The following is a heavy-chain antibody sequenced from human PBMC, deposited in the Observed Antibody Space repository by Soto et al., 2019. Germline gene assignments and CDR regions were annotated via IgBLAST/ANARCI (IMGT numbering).Heavy chain of an antibody. V-gene: IGHV4-31*03. CDR3: ATSGTTVTTVSFDY. CDR1: GGSISSGGYY. CDR2: IYYSGST. Sequence: TLSLTCTVSGGSISSGGYYWSWIRPHPGKGLEWIGYIYYSGSTYYNPSLKSRVTISVDTSKNQFSLKLSSVTAADTAVYYCATSGTTVTTVSFDYWGQGTLVTVPQ. J-gene: IGHJ4*02. D-gene: IGHD4-17*01.